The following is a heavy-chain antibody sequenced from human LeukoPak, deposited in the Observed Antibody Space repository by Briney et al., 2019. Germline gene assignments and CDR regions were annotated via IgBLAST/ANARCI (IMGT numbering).Heavy chain of an antibody. CDR2: IFHSGNT. CDR1: GGTITSGAFS. J-gene: IGHJ4*02. Sequence: SETLSLTCTVSGGTITSGAFSWSWIRQPPGKGLEWIGYIFHSGNTYYNPSLKSRVTISIGRSKNQFSLRLSSVTAADAAVYYCARHVDSSGYYTTAVDYWGQGTLVTVSS. CDR3: ARHVDSSGYYTTAVDY. D-gene: IGHD3-22*01. V-gene: IGHV4-30-2*01.